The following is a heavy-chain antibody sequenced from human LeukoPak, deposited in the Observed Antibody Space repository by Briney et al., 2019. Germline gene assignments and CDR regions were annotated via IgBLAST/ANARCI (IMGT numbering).Heavy chain of an antibody. Sequence: SETLSLTCIVSVGSIRTYNWYCIPQPAGKGLEWIGLIYPSGSTNYNPSLKSRVTMSVDTSKNQFSLYVSSVTAADSAVYYCATLSTSPSRFAYWGQGTLVTVSS. V-gene: IGHV4-4*07. J-gene: IGHJ4*02. CDR3: ATLSTSPSRFAY. CDR1: VGSIRTYN. D-gene: IGHD2-2*01. CDR2: IYPSGST.